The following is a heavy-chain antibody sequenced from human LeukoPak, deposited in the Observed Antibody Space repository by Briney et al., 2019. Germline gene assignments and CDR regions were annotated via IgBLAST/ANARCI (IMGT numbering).Heavy chain of an antibody. CDR1: GFTFSSYG. J-gene: IGHJ4*02. CDR3: AKGRYDSSGPANTFDY. V-gene: IGHV3-30*02. CDR2: IRYDGSNK. D-gene: IGHD3-22*01. Sequence: GGSLRLSCAASGFTFSSYGMHWVRQAPGKGLEWVAFIRYDGSNKYYADSVKGRFTISRDNSKNTLYLQMNSLRAEDTAVYYCAKGRYDSSGPANTFDYWGQGTLVTVSS.